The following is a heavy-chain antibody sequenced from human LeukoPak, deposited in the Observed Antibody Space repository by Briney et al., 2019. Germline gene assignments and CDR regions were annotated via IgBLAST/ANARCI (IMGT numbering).Heavy chain of an antibody. Sequence: SVKVSCKASGGTFSSYAISWVRQAPGQGLEWMGGIIPIFGTANYAQKFQGRVTITANKSTSTAYMELRSLRSEDTAVYYCARDRIPYGSGNIGYFQHWGQGTLVTVSS. J-gene: IGHJ1*01. D-gene: IGHD3-10*01. V-gene: IGHV1-69*06. CDR1: GGTFSSYA. CDR3: ARDRIPYGSGNIGYFQH. CDR2: IIPIFGTA.